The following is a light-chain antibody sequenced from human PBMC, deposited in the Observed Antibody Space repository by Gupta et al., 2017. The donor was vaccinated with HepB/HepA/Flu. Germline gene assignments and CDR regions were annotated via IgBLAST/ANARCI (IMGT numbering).Light chain of an antibody. CDR1: QSIGTS. V-gene: IGKV6-21*01. CDR2: YTS. Sequence: EIVLTQSPDFQSVTPKEKVTITCRATQSIGTSLHWYQQKPRQSPKLLIKYTSQSCSGVPSRFSGSGSGTEFTLTINNLEAEDAATYFCQQTVTLPWTFGQGTKVEIK. CDR3: QQTVTLPWT. J-gene: IGKJ1*01.